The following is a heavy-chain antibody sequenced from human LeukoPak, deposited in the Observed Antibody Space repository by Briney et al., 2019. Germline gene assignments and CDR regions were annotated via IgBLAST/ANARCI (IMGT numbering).Heavy chain of an antibody. Sequence: PSETLSLTCTVSGGSLSSSSYYWGWIRQPPGKGLEWIGSIYYSGSTYYNPSLKSRVTISVDTSKNQFSLKLSFVTAADTAVYYCARHYYYGSRRFDYWGQGTLVTVSS. V-gene: IGHV4-39*01. D-gene: IGHD3-10*01. CDR2: IYYSGST. CDR1: GGSLSSSSYY. J-gene: IGHJ4*02. CDR3: ARHYYYGSRRFDY.